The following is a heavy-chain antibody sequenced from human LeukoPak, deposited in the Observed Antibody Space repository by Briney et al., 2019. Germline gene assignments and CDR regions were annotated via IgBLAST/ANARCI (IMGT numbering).Heavy chain of an antibody. CDR3: AKDIAAAALDY. CDR1: GFTFSSYS. D-gene: IGHD6-13*01. V-gene: IGHV3-21*04. J-gene: IGHJ4*02. CDR2: ISSSSSYI. Sequence: PGGSLRLSCAASGFTFSSYSMNWVRQAPGKGLEWVSSISSSSSYIYYADSVKGRFTISRDNSKNTLYLQMHSLRAEDTAQYYCAKDIAAAALDYWGQGTLVTVSS.